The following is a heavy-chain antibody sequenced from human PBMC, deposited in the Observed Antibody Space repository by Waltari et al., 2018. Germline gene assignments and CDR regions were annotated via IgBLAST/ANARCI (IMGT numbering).Heavy chain of an antibody. CDR2: IYNDGTN. D-gene: IGHD2-21*02. J-gene: IGHJ4*02. Sequence: EVQLVESGGGVIQHGGSLRLSCAASGFIVSTNYMSWVRQAPGKGLEWVSVIYNDGTNLYSDSLKGRFTVSRDNSKNMVHLQMDSLRAEDTAVYYCATDGDGDCSLCLAQWGQGTLVTVSS. V-gene: IGHV3-53*01. CDR1: GFIVSTNY. CDR3: ATDGDGDCSLCLAQ.